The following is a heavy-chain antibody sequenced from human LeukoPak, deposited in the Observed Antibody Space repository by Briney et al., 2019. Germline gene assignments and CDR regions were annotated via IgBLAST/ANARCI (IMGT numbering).Heavy chain of an antibody. D-gene: IGHD3-22*01. V-gene: IGHV3-7*02. CDR2: IDQDGSEK. J-gene: IGHJ4*02. CDR1: GFTFSNYW. CDR3: ARISYDSSGHYDY. Sequence: GGSLRLSCAASGFTFSNYWMTWVRQAPGKGLEWVANIDQDGSEKKYVDSLKGRFTISRDNAKNSLYLQMNSLRAEDTAVYYCARISYDSSGHYDYWGQGTLVTVSS.